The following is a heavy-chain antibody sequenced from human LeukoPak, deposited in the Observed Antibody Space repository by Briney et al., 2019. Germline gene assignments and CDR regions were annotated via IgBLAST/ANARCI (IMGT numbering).Heavy chain of an antibody. J-gene: IGHJ3*02. CDR3: AKDWGYGGNQNDAFDI. Sequence: PGGSLRLSCADSGFTFDDYAMHWVRQAPGKGLDWVSLISGDGGSTYYADSVKGRFTISRDNSKNSLYLQMNSLRTEDTALYYCAKDWGYGGNQNDAFDIWGQGTMVTVSS. CDR2: ISGDGGST. V-gene: IGHV3-43*02. D-gene: IGHD4/OR15-4a*01. CDR1: GFTFDDYA.